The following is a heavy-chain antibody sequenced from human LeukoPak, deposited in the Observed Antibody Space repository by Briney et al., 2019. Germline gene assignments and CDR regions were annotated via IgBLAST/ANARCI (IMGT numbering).Heavy chain of an antibody. CDR2: IYTSGST. V-gene: IGHV4-61*02. CDR1: GGSISSGSYY. Sequence: SETLSLTCTVSGGSISSGSYYWSWIRQPAGKGLDWIGRIYTSGSTNYNPSLKSRVTISVDTSKNQFSLKLSSVTAADTAVYCCARLSTSDRPYYYYGMDVWGQGTTVTVSS. D-gene: IGHD2-2*01. J-gene: IGHJ6*02. CDR3: ARLSTSDRPYYYYGMDV.